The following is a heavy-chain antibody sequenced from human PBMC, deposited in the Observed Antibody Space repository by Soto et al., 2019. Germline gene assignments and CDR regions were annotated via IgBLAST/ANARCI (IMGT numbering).Heavy chain of an antibody. CDR1: GYTFTSYG. J-gene: IGHJ4*02. CDR3: ASSGPRYYDILTGSEALDY. D-gene: IGHD3-9*01. Sequence: ASVKVSCKASGYTFTSYGISWVRQAPGQGLEWMGIISACSGSTSYAQKFQGRVTMTRDTSTSTVYMELSSLRSEDTAVYYCASSGPRYYDILTGSEALDYWGQGTLVTVSS. CDR2: ISACSGST. V-gene: IGHV1-46*03.